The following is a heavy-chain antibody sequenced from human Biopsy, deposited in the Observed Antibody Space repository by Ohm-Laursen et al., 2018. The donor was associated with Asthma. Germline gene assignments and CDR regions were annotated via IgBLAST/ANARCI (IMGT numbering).Heavy chain of an antibody. V-gene: IGHV1-69*13. CDR2: IMTVFGTT. D-gene: IGHD6-19*01. J-gene: IGHJ6*02. CDR3: ARCQVGYSSGWSLLLKKIYYSGMDV. Sequence: SVKVSCKAPGGTFSNFAISWVRQALGQRLEWLGGIMTVFGTTNYAQKFQGRVTITADESTSTAYMEVTSLRSEDTAIYYCARCQVGYSSGWSLLLKKIYYSGMDVWGQGTAVTVSS. CDR1: GGTFSNFA.